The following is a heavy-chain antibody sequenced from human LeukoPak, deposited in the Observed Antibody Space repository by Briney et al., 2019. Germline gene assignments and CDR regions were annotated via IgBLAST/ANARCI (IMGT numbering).Heavy chain of an antibody. CDR1: GGSISSSSYY. J-gene: IGHJ6*02. V-gene: IGHV4-39*02. D-gene: IGHD3-9*01. Sequence: SETLSLTCTVSGGSISSSSYYWGWIRQPPGKGLEWIGSIYYSGSTYYNPSLKSRVTISVDTSKNQFSLKLGSVTAADTAVYYCAREGRVRYFDWSHYYYYGMDVWGQGTTVTVSS. CDR2: IYYSGST. CDR3: AREGRVRYFDWSHYYYYGMDV.